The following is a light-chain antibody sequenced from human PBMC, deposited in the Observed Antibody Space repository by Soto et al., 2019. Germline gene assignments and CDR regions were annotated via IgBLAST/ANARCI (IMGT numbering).Light chain of an antibody. Sequence: QSVLTQPPSASGTPGQRVTISCSGSTSNIGSNNVNWYLQLPGTAPKLLIYGDNQRPSVIPDRFSGSKSGTSASLAITGLQSDDEADYYCAAWDDGRNGPVFGAGTKLTVL. J-gene: IGLJ3*02. V-gene: IGLV1-44*01. CDR2: GDN. CDR3: AAWDDGRNGPV. CDR1: TSNIGSNN.